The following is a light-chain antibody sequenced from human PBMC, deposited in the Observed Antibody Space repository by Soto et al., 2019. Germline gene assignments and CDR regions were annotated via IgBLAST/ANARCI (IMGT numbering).Light chain of an antibody. CDR3: QQYNSYSPLT. J-gene: IGKJ4*01. Sequence: DLQMTQSPSTLSASVGDRVTITCRASQSISIWLAWYQQKPGKAPKLLIYKASGLESGVPSRFSGSESGTDFTLTISSLQPDDFATYYCQQYNSYSPLTFGGGTKVDIK. CDR2: KAS. V-gene: IGKV1-5*03. CDR1: QSISIW.